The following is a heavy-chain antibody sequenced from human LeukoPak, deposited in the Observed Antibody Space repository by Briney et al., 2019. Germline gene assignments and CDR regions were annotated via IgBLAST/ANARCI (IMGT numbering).Heavy chain of an antibody. D-gene: IGHD2-2*01. Sequence: SETLSLTCTVSGGSISSYYWSWIRQPAGKGLEWIGYIYYSGSTNYNPSLKSRVTISVDTSKNQFSLKLSSVTAADTAVYYCARGRSYCSSTSCPSSYWFDPWGQGTLVTVSS. CDR2: IYYSGST. J-gene: IGHJ5*02. CDR1: GGSISSYY. CDR3: ARGRSYCSSTSCPSSYWFDP. V-gene: IGHV4-59*01.